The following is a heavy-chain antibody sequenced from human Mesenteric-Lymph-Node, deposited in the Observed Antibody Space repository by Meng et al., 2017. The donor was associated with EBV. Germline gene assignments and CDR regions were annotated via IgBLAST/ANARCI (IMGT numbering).Heavy chain of an antibody. CDR1: GGSINTSNW. Sequence: QVDPQASAPGLVQPPGHLAPNCAGSGGSINTSNWWSWVRQPPGKGLGWIGEIYHRGSTNYNPSLTSRVTISVDESKNEFSLSLTSVTAADTAVYFCARVNEGQWLVRGAFDYWGQGALVTVSS. CDR2: IYHRGST. J-gene: IGHJ4*02. D-gene: IGHD6-19*01. V-gene: IGHV4-4*01. CDR3: ARVNEGQWLVRGAFDY.